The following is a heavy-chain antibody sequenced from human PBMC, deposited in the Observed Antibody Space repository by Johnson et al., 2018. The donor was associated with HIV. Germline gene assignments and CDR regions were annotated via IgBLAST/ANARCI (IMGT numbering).Heavy chain of an antibody. V-gene: IGHV3-30*04. J-gene: IGHJ3*02. Sequence: VQLLESGGGVVQPGRSLRLSCAASGFTFSSYAMHWVRQAPAKGLEWVAVISYDGSDKYYADSVKGRFTISRDSSKNTLYLQMNSLRAEDTAVYYCATSTASDAFDIWGQGTMVTVSS. CDR1: GFTFSSYA. CDR2: ISYDGSDK. D-gene: IGHD1-1*01. CDR3: ATSTASDAFDI.